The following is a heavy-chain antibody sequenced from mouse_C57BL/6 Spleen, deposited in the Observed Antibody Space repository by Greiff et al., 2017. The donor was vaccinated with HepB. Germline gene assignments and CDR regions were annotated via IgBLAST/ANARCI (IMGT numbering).Heavy chain of an antibody. D-gene: IGHD3-3*01. V-gene: IGHV7-3*01. J-gene: IGHJ2*01. CDR3: ARWAGYCSFDY. Sequence: EVQVVESGGGLVQPGGSLSLSCAASGFTFTAYYMSWVRQPPGKALEWLGFIRNKANGYTTEYSAFVKGRFTISRDNSQSILYLQMNALRAEDSATYYCARWAGYCSFDYWGQGTTLTVSS. CDR1: GFTFTAYY. CDR2: IRNKANGYTT.